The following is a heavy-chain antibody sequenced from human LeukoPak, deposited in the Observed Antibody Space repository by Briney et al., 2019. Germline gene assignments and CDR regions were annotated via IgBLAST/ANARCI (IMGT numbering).Heavy chain of an antibody. CDR3: ALSGSYYGYYYTDV. V-gene: IGHV1-2*06. CDR1: GYTFTGYY. D-gene: IGHD1-26*01. CDR2: INPNSGGT. J-gene: IGHJ6*03. Sequence: ASEKVSCKASGYTFTGYYMHWVRQAPGQGLEWMGRINPNSGGTNYAQKFQGRVTMTRDTSISTAYMELSRLRSDDTAVYYCALSGSYYGYYYTDVCGKGTTVTVSS.